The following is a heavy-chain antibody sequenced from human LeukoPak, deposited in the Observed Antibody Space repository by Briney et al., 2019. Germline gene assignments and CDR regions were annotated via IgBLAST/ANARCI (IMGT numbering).Heavy chain of an antibody. CDR3: ARERRYCSGVNCYSGLDS. V-gene: IGHV3-53*01. CDR1: GLTVSSNY. J-gene: IGHJ5*01. Sequence: PGGSLRLSCAASGLTVSSNYLNWVRQAPGKGLEWVSIIYSSGNTYYADSVKGRFIISRDNSKNTLYLQMTSLRLEDTAVYYCARERRYCSGVNCYSGLDSWGQGTRVTVSS. D-gene: IGHD2-15*01. CDR2: IYSSGNT.